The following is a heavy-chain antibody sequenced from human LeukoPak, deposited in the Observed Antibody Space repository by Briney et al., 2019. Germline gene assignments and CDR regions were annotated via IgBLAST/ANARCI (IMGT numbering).Heavy chain of an antibody. Sequence: PGGSLRLSCAASGFSFSSYWMTWVRQAPGKGLEWVANINQDGSEKYYVDSVKGRFTISRDNTKNSLYLQMNSLRPEDTAVYYCAKPYSYGFDFWGQGTLVIVSS. CDR1: GFSFSSYW. CDR2: INQDGSEK. D-gene: IGHD5-18*01. J-gene: IGHJ4*02. CDR3: AKPYSYGFDF. V-gene: IGHV3-7*01.